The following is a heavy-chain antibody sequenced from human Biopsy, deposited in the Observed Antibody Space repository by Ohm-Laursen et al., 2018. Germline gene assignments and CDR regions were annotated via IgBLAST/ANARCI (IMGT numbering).Heavy chain of an antibody. D-gene: IGHD4-23*01. Sequence: SQTLSLTWTVSGGSFTGHYWSWIRQPPGKGLEWIGHISYTGYTSYNASLKSRVTISVGTSRNHFSLRLSSLTAADTAVYYCARGSNDFGGLYFPRWGQGTLLTVSS. CDR1: GGSFTGHY. V-gene: IGHV4-59*11. CDR2: ISYTGYT. CDR3: ARGSNDFGGLYFPR. J-gene: IGHJ4*02.